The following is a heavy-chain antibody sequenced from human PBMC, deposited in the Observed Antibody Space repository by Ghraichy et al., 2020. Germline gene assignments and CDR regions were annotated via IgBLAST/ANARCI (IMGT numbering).Heavy chain of an antibody. CDR2: ISGSGGST. V-gene: IGHV3-23*01. CDR3: AKDQTYCSGGSCYLGYYYYGMDV. CDR1: GFTFSSYA. Sequence: GSLRLSCAASGFTFSSYAMSWVRQAPGKGLEWVSAISGSGGSTYYADSVKGRFTISRDNSKNTLYLQMNSLRAEDTAVYYCAKDQTYCSGGSCYLGYYYYGMDVWGQGTTVTVSS. D-gene: IGHD2-15*01. J-gene: IGHJ6*02.